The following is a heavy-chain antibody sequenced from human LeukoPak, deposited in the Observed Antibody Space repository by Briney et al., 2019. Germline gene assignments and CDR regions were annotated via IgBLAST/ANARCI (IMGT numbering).Heavy chain of an antibody. CDR3: ARHGDDFWSGYYVFDY. D-gene: IGHD3-3*01. CDR2: IYYSGST. J-gene: IGHJ4*02. V-gene: IGHV4-39*01. Sequence: SETLSLTCTVSGGSISSSSYYWGWIRQPPGKGLEWIGSIYYSGSTYYNPSLKSRVTISVDTSKNQFSLKLSSVTAADTAVYYCARHGDDFWSGYYVFDYWGQGTLVTVSS. CDR1: GGSISSSSYY.